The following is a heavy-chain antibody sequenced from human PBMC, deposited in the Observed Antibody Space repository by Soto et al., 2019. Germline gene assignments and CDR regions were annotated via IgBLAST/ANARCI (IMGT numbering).Heavy chain of an antibody. J-gene: IGHJ3*02. Sequence: EVQLLESGGGLVQPGGSLRLSCAASGFTFSSYAMSWVRQAPGKGLEWVSAISGSGGSTYYADSVKGRFTISRDNSKNTLYLQMNSLRAEDTAVYYCAKAGIQLWCGPDDAFDIWGQGTMVTVSS. D-gene: IGHD5-18*01. CDR2: ISGSGGST. CDR1: GFTFSSYA. V-gene: IGHV3-23*01. CDR3: AKAGIQLWCGPDDAFDI.